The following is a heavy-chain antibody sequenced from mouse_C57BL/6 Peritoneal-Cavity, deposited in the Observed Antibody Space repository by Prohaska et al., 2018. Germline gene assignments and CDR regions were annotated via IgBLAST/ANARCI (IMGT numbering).Heavy chain of an antibody. Sequence: VKLLQSGGGLVQPGGSLKLSCAASGIDFSRYWMSWVRRAPGKGLEWIGEINTDSSTINYAPSLKDKFIISRDNAKNTLYLQRSKVRCEEQAIHHSARKRRGADLGNWSQGKYMTASS. J-gene: IGHJ2*02. D-gene: IGHD2-10*02. V-gene: IGHV4-1*01. CDR2: INTDSSTI. CDR3: ARKRRGADLGN. CDR1: GIDFSRYW.